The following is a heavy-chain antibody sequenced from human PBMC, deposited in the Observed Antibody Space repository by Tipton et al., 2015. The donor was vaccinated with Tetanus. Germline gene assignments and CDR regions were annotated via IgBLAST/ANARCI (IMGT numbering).Heavy chain of an antibody. CDR3: ARRGGDFLTGYYDS. Sequence: TLSLTCTVSGGSISNTGDYWGWIRQPPGKGLEWIGRIYYSGSTSYNPSLKSRVTISVDTSKNQFSLELNSVTAADTAVYYCARRGGDFLTGYYDSWGQGTLVTVSS. CDR1: GGSISNTGDY. CDR2: IYYSGST. J-gene: IGHJ4*02. D-gene: IGHD3-9*01. V-gene: IGHV4-39*01.